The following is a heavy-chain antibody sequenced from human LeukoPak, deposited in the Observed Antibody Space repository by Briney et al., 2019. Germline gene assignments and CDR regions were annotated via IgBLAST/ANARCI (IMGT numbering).Heavy chain of an antibody. CDR1: GYTLTELP. CDR2: FDPDYGET. J-gene: IGHJ4*02. Sequence: ASVKVSCKVSGYTLTELPIHWVRQAPGKGLEWMGGFDPDYGETVYAQMFQGRVTMTEDTSSDTASMELSSLRSEDTAVYYCATGTSGSYYVGIVRPIDYWGQGTLVTVSP. D-gene: IGHD1-26*01. V-gene: IGHV1-24*01. CDR3: ATGTSGSYYVGIVRPIDY.